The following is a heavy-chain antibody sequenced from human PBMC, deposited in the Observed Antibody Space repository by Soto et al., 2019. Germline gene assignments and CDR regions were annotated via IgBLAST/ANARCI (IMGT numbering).Heavy chain of an antibody. J-gene: IGHJ4*02. D-gene: IGHD2-15*01. V-gene: IGHV1-3*01. CDR3: ARDGSYCSGGSCYYFDF. CDR2: INAGNGNT. CDR1: GYRFTNYA. Sequence: QGLLVQSGAEVEKPGASVKVSCKASGYRFTNYAIHWVRQAPGQSLEWMGWINAGNGNTKYSQRFQGRVTITRDTSASTAYMELSSLRSEDTAMYYCARDGSYCSGGSCYYFDFWGQGTLVTVS.